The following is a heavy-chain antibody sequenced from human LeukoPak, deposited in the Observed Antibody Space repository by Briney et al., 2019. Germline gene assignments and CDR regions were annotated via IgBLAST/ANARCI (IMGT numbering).Heavy chain of an antibody. V-gene: IGHV4-59*01. CDR3: ARNLIPEQLVLNF. CDR1: GGSISNYY. J-gene: IGHJ4*02. D-gene: IGHD6-13*01. CDR2: IYYTGST. Sequence: TSETLSLTCTVSGGSISNYYWNWIRQPPGKGLEWIGYIYYTGSTNYNPSLESRVTMSVDTSKNQFSLNLKSVTPEDTAVYYCARNLIPEQLVLNFWGQGTLVTVSS.